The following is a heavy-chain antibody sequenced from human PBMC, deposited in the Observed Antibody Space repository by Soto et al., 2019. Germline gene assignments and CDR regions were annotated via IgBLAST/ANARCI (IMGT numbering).Heavy chain of an antibody. CDR2: IYHSGST. Sequence: SETLSLTCAVSGDSISSGGYSWSWIRQPPGKGLEWIGYIYHSGSTYYNPSLKSRVTISVDRSKNQFSLKLSSVTAADTAVYYCARAGVVGATALDYWGQGTLVTVS. V-gene: IGHV4-30-2*01. D-gene: IGHD1-26*01. CDR3: ARAGVVGATALDY. J-gene: IGHJ4*02. CDR1: GDSISSGGYS.